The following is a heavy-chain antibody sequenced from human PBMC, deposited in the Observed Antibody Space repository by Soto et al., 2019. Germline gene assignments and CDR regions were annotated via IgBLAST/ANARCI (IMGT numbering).Heavy chain of an antibody. CDR1: GGTFSSYT. CDR3: ARKVASSDDAFDI. V-gene: IGHV1-69*06. CDR2: IIPMFGTL. Sequence: QLHLVQSGAEVKKPGSSVKVSCKASGGTFSSYTINWLRQAPGQGLEWLGGIIPMFGTLYYAQKFQGRLTIAADSSTSTAYMELSTLRSDDTAVYYCARKVASSDDAFDIWGQGTMVTVSS. D-gene: IGHD6-6*01. J-gene: IGHJ3*02.